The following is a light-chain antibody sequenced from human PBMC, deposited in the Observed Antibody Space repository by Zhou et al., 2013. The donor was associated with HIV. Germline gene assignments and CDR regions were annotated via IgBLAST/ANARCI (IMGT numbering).Light chain of an antibody. Sequence: DIQMTQSPSTLSASIGDRVTITCRASLSVSSWLAWYQQNPGKAPKLLIYKASNLGSGGPSRFSGSGSGTEFTLTISSLEPEDFAVYYCQQRSNWPRTYTFGQGAKLEIK. CDR1: LSVSSW. CDR2: KAS. CDR3: QQRSNWPRTYT. J-gene: IGKJ2*01. V-gene: IGKV1-5*03.